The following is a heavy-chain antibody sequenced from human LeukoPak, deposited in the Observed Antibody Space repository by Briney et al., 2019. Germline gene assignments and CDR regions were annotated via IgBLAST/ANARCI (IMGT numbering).Heavy chain of an antibody. J-gene: IGHJ4*02. V-gene: IGHV3-7*01. CDR1: GFIFTSYW. CDR2: INQAGGDK. CDR3: GRGDPDY. Sequence: GGSLRLSCEVSGFIFTSYWMNWVRQAPGKGLEWVDNINQAGGDKYYADSLRGRFTISRDNAKNSLYLQMNNLRAEDTGVYYCGRGDPDYWGEGTMVTVSS.